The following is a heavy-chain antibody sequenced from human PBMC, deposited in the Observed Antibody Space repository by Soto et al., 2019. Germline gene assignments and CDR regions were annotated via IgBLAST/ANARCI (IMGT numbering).Heavy chain of an antibody. Sequence: SETLSLTCAFSGASISGYYWSWIRQPPGKGLEWIGYMYNSGSTNYNPSLKSRVTISVDTSTNQFSLKLSSVTATDTAVYYCAKDVGLEWLLSHYTCYTDVWGKGPSVTVSS. CDR1: GASISGYY. J-gene: IGHJ6*03. D-gene: IGHD3-3*01. V-gene: IGHV4-4*09. CDR3: AKDVGLEWLLSHYTCYTDV. CDR2: MYNSGST.